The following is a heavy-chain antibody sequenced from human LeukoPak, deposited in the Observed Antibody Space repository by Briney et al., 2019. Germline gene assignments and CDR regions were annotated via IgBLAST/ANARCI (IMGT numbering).Heavy chain of an antibody. CDR3: ARSCDILTGYYTFDY. CDR1: GYTFTSYA. D-gene: IGHD3-9*01. Sequence: ASVKVSCKASGYTFTSYAMRWVRQAPGQRLEWMGWINAGNGNTKYSQKFQGRVTITRDTSASTAYMELSSLRSEDTAVYYCARSCDILTGYYTFDYWGQGTLVTVSS. J-gene: IGHJ4*02. CDR2: INAGNGNT. V-gene: IGHV1-3*01.